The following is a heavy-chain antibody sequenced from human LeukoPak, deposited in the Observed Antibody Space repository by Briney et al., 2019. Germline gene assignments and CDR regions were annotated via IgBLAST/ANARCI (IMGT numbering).Heavy chain of an antibody. J-gene: IGHJ4*02. CDR3: AKWGDYDILTGYYDSDY. V-gene: IGHV3-23*01. CDR2: IVGSGGST. CDR1: GFTFSNYA. Sequence: GGSLRLSCAASGFTFSNYAMSWVRQAPGKGLEWVSAIVGSGGSTYYADSVKGRFTISGDNPKNTLYLQMNSLRAEDTAVYYCAKWGDYDILTGYYDSDYWGQGTLVTVSS. D-gene: IGHD3-9*01.